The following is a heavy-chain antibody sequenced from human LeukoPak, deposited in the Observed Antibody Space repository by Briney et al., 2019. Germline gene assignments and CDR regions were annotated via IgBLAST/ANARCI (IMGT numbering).Heavy chain of an antibody. CDR1: GFTFSSYA. CDR2: ISGSGGNT. V-gene: IGHV3-23*01. CDR3: ARGFSYYYYYGMDV. J-gene: IGHJ6*02. Sequence: GGSLRLSCAASGFTFSSYAMNWVRQAPGTGLEWISGISGSGGNTYYADSVKGRFTISRDNSKNTLYLQMNSLRVEDTAIYYCARGFSYYYYYGMDVWGQGTTVTVSS.